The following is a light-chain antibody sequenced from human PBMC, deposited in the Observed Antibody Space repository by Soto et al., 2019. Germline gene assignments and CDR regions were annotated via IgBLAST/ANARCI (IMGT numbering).Light chain of an antibody. V-gene: IGKV1-5*03. Sequence: DIQMTQSPSTLSGSVGDRVTITCRASQTISSWLAWYQQKPGKAPKLLIYKASTLKSGVPARFSGSGSGTEFTLTISSLQSEDFAVYYCQQSNNWPWTFGQGTKVDIK. CDR2: KAS. CDR1: QTISSW. CDR3: QQSNNWPWT. J-gene: IGKJ1*01.